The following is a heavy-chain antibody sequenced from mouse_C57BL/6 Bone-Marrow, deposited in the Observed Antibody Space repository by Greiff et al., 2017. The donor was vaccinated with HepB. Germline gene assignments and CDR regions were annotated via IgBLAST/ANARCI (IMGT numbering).Heavy chain of an antibody. CDR2: INPNNGGT. J-gene: IGHJ3*01. CDR3: AGNYFIAY. D-gene: IGHD2-1*01. V-gene: IGHV1-26*01. CDR1: GYTFTDYY. Sequence: VQLQQSGPELVKPGASVKISCKASGYTFTDYYMNWVKQSHGKSLEWIGDINPNNGGTSYNQKFKGKATLTVDKSSSTAYMELRSLTSEDSAVYYCAGNYFIAYWGQGTLVTVSA.